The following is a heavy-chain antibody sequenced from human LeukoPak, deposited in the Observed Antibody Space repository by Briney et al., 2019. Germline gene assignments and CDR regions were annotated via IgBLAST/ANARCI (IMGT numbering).Heavy chain of an antibody. CDR3: ARGEAGATEFDC. Sequence: ASVKVSCKASGYTFTSYDINWVRQATGQGLEWMGWMNPNSGNTGYAQKFQGRVTMTRNTSISTTYMELSSLRSEDTALYYCARGEAGATEFDCWGQGTLVTVSS. D-gene: IGHD1-26*01. J-gene: IGHJ4*02. V-gene: IGHV1-8*01. CDR1: GYTFTSYD. CDR2: MNPNSGNT.